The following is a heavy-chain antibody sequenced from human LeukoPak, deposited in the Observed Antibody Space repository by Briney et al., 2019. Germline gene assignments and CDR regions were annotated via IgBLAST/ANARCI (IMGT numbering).Heavy chain of an antibody. CDR1: GFTFSSYD. CDR2: ISYDVSKK. Sequence: SGGSLRLSCAASGFTFSSYDMNWVRQAPGKGLEWVAVISYDVSKKHYADSVKGRFTISRDNSKNTLYLQMNSLRAEDTAVYYCAKGGSGSYPMASYWGQGTLVTVSS. D-gene: IGHD3-10*01. V-gene: IGHV3-30*18. CDR3: AKGGSGSYPMASY. J-gene: IGHJ4*02.